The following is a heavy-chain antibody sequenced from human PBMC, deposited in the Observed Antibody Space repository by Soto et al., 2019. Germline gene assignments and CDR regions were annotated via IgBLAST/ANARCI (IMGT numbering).Heavy chain of an antibody. V-gene: IGHV4-59*08. CDR2: IYYSGST. CDR3: ARLDGSYPSLDT. Sequence: SETLSLTCTVSGGSIDTYYWSWIRQPPGKGLQWIGYIYYSGSTTYSPSLKSRVTISVDRSKNQFSLKLTSVTAADTAVYYCARLDGSYPSLDTWGQGTLVPVS. CDR1: GGSIDTYY. D-gene: IGHD3-3*01. J-gene: IGHJ5*02.